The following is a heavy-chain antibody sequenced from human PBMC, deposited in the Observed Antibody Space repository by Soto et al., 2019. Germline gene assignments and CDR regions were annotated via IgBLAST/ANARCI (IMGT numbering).Heavy chain of an antibody. Sequence: QVHLVQSGAEVKKPGSSVNVSCKASGGTFSNYAITWVRQAPGQGLEWVGRIIPIFGTTNVAQKFQGRVTITADESTTTAYMELSGMRSDDTAVYDCAKDGGADGYFGNWLDPWGQGTLVTVSS. CDR1: GGTFSNYA. D-gene: IGHD5-12*01. CDR2: IIPIFGTT. V-gene: IGHV1-69*15. CDR3: AKDGGADGYFGNWLDP. J-gene: IGHJ5*02.